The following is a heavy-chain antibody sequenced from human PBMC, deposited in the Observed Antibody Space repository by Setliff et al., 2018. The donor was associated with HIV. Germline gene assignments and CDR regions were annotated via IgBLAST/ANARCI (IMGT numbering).Heavy chain of an antibody. D-gene: IGHD2-8*01. Sequence: PGGSLRLSCAASGLTFSRHWIHWVRQAPGKGLMWVSRVNSDGTTSYADSVKGRFTISRDNANNTVYLEMNSLRVEDTAVYYCTTTQYNNNGNWFDPWGQGTQVTVSS. CDR1: GLTFSRHW. V-gene: IGHV3-74*03. J-gene: IGHJ5*02. CDR2: VNSDGTT. CDR3: TTTQYNNNGNWFDP.